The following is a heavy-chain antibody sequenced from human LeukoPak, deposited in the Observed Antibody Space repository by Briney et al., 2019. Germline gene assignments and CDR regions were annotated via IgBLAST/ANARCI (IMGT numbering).Heavy chain of an antibody. CDR3: ARDLTMVRVPLGY. CDR2: MNPNSGNT. Sequence: ASVKVSCKASGYTFTSYDINWVRQATGQGLEWMGWMNPNSGNTGYAQKFQGRVTTTRNTSISAAYMELSSLRSEDTAVYYCARDLTMVRVPLGYWGQGTLVTVSS. V-gene: IGHV1-8*01. J-gene: IGHJ4*02. D-gene: IGHD3-10*01. CDR1: GYTFTSYD.